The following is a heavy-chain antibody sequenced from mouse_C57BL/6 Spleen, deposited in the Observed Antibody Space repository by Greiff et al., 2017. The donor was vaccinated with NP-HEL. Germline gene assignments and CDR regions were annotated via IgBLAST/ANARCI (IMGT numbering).Heavy chain of an antibody. Sequence: QVQLKQPGAELVKPGASVKLSCKASGYTFTSYWMQWVKQRPGQGLEWIGEIDPSDSYTNYNQKFKGKATLTVDTSSSTAYMQLSSLTSEDSAVYYCARSYGDYWGQGTTLTVSS. D-gene: IGHD1-1*02. CDR2: IDPSDSYT. CDR3: ARSYGDY. J-gene: IGHJ2*01. V-gene: IGHV1-50*01. CDR1: GYTFTSYW.